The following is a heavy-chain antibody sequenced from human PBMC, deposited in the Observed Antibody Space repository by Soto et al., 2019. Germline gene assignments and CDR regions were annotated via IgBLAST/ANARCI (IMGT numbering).Heavy chain of an antibody. CDR2: IYPGDSDT. CDR1: GYSFTSYL. D-gene: IGHD3-22*01. V-gene: IGHV5-51*01. CDR3: AREADSSGYYEDY. Sequence: GESLKISCKGSGYSFTSYLIGWVRQMPGKGLEWMGIIYPGDSDTRYSPSFQGQVTISADKSISTAYLQWSSLKASDTAMYYCAREADSSGYYEDYWGQGTLVTVSS. J-gene: IGHJ4*02.